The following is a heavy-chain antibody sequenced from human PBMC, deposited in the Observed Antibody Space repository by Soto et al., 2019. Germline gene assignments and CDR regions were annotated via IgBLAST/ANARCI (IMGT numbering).Heavy chain of an antibody. CDR1: GFTFSSYA. D-gene: IGHD3-3*01. J-gene: IGHJ4*02. CDR3: SKAILEWLSDS. V-gene: IGHV3-23*01. Sequence: GSLRLSCAASGFTFSSYAMSWVRQAPGKGLEWVSGISDSGGNTYYADSVKGRFTISRDNFKSTLYLQMNSLRAEDTAVYYCSKAILEWLSDSWGRGALVTVSS. CDR2: ISDSGGNT.